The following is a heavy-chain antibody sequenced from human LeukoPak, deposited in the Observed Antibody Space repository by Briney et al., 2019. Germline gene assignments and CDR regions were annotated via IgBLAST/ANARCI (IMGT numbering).Heavy chain of an antibody. CDR2: INHSGST. Sequence: SETLSLTCAVYGGSFSGYYWSRIRQPPGKGLEWIGEINHSGSTNYNPSLKSRVTISVDTSKNQFSLKLSSVTAADTAVYYCARTVGATPYYYYMDVWGKGTTVTVSS. J-gene: IGHJ6*03. D-gene: IGHD1-26*01. CDR3: ARTVGATPYYYYMDV. V-gene: IGHV4-34*01. CDR1: GGSFSGYY.